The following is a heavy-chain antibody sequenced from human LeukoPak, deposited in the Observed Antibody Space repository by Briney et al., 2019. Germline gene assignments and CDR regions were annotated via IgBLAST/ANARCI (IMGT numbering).Heavy chain of an antibody. V-gene: IGHV3-21*01. CDR3: ARAFLDDILTGYSPYYFDY. CDR2: ISSSSYI. Sequence: PGGSLRLSCAASGFTFSSYSMNWVRQAPGKGLEWVSSISSSSYIYYADSVKGRFTISRDNAKNSLYLQMNSLRAEDTAVYYCARAFLDDILTGYSPYYFDYWGQGTLVTVSS. J-gene: IGHJ4*02. D-gene: IGHD3-9*01. CDR1: GFTFSSYS.